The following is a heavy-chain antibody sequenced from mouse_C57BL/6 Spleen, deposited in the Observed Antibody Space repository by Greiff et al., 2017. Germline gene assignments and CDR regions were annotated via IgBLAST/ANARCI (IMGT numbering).Heavy chain of an antibody. Sequence: QVQLQQSGAELVRPGASVKLSCKASGYTFTDYYINWVKQRPGQGLEWIAKIYPGSGNTYYNEKFKGKATLTAEKSSITAYMQLSSLASEDSAVDFWARTPNNYGSSWGAMDYWGQGTSVTVSS. CDR2: IYPGSGNT. J-gene: IGHJ4*01. V-gene: IGHV1-76*01. CDR1: GYTFTDYY. CDR3: ARTPNNYGSSWGAMDY. D-gene: IGHD1-1*01.